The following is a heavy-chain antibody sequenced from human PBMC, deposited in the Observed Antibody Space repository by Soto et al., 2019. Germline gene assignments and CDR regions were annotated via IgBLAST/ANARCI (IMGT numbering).Heavy chain of an antibody. V-gene: IGHV3-30-3*01. CDR3: ASGGSRPNDAFDI. CDR1: GFTFSSYA. CDR2: ISYDGSNK. J-gene: IGHJ3*02. Sequence: QVQLVESGGGVVQPGRSLRLSCAASGFTFSSYAMHWVRQAPGKGLEWVAVISYDGSNKYYADSVKGRFTISRDNSKNTLYLQMNCLRAEDTAVYYCASGGSRPNDAFDIWGQGTMVTVSS. D-gene: IGHD2-15*01.